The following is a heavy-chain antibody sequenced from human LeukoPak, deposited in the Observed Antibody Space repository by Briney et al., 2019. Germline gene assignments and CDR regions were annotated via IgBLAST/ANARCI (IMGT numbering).Heavy chain of an antibody. CDR3: ARVDYGSQWGYGMDV. D-gene: IGHD3-10*01. CDR2: INPNSGGT. V-gene: IGHV1-2*02. CDR1: GYTFTGYY. J-gene: IGHJ6*02. Sequence: ASVKVSCKASGYTFTGYYMHWVRQAPGRGLEWMGWINPNSGGTNYAQKFQGRVTMTRDTSISTAYMELSRLRSDDTAVYYCARVDYGSQWGYGMDVWGQETTVTVSS.